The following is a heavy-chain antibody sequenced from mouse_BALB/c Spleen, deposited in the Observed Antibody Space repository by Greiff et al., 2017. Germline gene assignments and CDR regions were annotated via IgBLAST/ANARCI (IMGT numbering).Heavy chain of an antibody. J-gene: IGHJ2*01. Sequence: EVKVVESGGGLVQPGGSLKLSCAASGFTFSSYGMSWVRQTPDKRLELVATINSNGGSTYYPDSVKGRFTISRDNAKNTLYLQMSSLKSEDTAMYYCARDDDYEGSFDYWGQGTTLTVSS. CDR3: ARDDDYEGSFDY. V-gene: IGHV5-6-3*01. D-gene: IGHD2-4*01. CDR2: INSNGGST. CDR1: GFTFSSYG.